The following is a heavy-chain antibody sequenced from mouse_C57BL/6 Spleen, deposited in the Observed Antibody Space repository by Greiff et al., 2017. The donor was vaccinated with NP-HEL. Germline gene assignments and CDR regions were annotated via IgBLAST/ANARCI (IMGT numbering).Heavy chain of an antibody. D-gene: IGHD1-1*01. Sequence: EVHLVESGPELVKPGDSVKISCKASGYSFTGYFMNWVMQSHGKSLEWIGRINPYNGDTFYNQKFKGKATLTVDKSSSTAHMELRSLTSEDSAVYYCARSGDYGSSFLFDYWGQGTTLTVSS. CDR1: GYSFTGYF. CDR3: ARSGDYGSSFLFDY. J-gene: IGHJ2*01. V-gene: IGHV1-20*01. CDR2: INPYNGDT.